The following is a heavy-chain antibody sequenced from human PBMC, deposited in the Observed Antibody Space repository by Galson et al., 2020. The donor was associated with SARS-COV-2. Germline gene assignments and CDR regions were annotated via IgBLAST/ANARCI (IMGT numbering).Heavy chain of an antibody. J-gene: IGHJ4*02. Sequence: SETLSLTCTVSGGSISSGNWWSWVRQPPGKGLEWIGEIYHSGSTDFNPPLKSRVTMSVDTSKNQFFLKVTSVTAADTAVYYCAGGPERERSYYDFWSGYFDYWGQGTLVTVSS. CDR3: AGGPERERSYYDFWSGYFDY. D-gene: IGHD3-3*01. CDR2: IYHSGST. V-gene: IGHV4-4*02. CDR1: GGSISSGNW.